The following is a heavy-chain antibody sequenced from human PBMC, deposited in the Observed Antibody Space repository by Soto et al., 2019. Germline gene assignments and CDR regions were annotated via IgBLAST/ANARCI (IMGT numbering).Heavy chain of an antibody. V-gene: IGHV4-59*08. J-gene: IGHJ6*03. CDR1: GGSISSYY. D-gene: IGHD3-10*01. Sequence: PSETLSLTCTVSGGSISSYYWSWIRQPPGKGLEWIGYIYYSGSTSYNPSLKSRVTISVDTSKNQFSLKLSSVTAADTAVYYCASALDGSGSYYTSNYYYYMDVWGKGTTVTVS. CDR2: IYYSGST. CDR3: ASALDGSGSYYTSNYYYYMDV.